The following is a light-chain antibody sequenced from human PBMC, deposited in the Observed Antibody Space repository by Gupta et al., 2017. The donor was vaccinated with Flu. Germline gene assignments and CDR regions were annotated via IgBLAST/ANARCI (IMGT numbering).Light chain of an antibody. CDR3: HQYYSPPYT. CDR2: WAS. CDR1: RSILWSSNNENY. V-gene: IGKV4-1*01. Sequence: DIVMTQSPDSLAVSLGERATVNCRSSRSILWSSNNENYLAWYQQKPGQPPKLLISWASTREFGVPDRFRGSGSGTDFTLTISSLQAEDVAVYYCHQYYSPPYTFGQGTKLEIK. J-gene: IGKJ2*01.